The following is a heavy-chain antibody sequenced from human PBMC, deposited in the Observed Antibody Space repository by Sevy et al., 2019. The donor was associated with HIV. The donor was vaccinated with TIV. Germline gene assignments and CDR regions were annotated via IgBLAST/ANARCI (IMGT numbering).Heavy chain of an antibody. CDR1: GFAYSGYG. J-gene: IGHJ4*02. Sequence: GGSLRLSCAAFGFAYSGYGMHWVRQAPGKGLEWVAAICYDGSNKEYADSVKGRFTISRDNSKTTLYLQMNSLRAEDTAVYYCARESIAVAGIGYYFDSWGQGTLVTVSS. CDR2: ICYDGSNK. V-gene: IGHV3-33*01. CDR3: ARESIAVAGIGYYFDS. D-gene: IGHD6-19*01.